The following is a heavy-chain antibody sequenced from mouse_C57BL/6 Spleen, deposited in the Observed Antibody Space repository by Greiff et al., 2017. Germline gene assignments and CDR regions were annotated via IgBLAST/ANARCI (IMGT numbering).Heavy chain of an antibody. CDR2: ISNGGGST. J-gene: IGHJ2*01. D-gene: IGHD4-1*01. CDR1: GFTFSDYY. Sequence: EVKVVESGGGLVQPGGSLKLSCAASGFTFSDYYMYWVRQTPEKRLAWVAYISNGGGSTYYPDTVKGRFTISRDNAKNTLYQQMSRRKSEDTAMYYGTRQNWDVLDYWGQGTTLTVSS. V-gene: IGHV5-12*01. CDR3: TRQNWDVLDY.